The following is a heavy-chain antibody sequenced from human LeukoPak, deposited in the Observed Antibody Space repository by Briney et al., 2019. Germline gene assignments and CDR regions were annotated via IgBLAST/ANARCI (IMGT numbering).Heavy chain of an antibody. CDR1: GYTFTSYY. Sequence: ASVKVSCKASGYTFTSYYMHWVRQAPGQGLEWMGIINPSSGSTSYAQKFQGRVTMTRDTSTSTVYMELSSLRSEDTAVYYCARARKTYSSGWHDHAFDIWGQGTMVTVSS. V-gene: IGHV1-46*01. CDR2: INPSSGST. J-gene: IGHJ3*02. CDR3: ARARKTYSSGWHDHAFDI. D-gene: IGHD6-19*01.